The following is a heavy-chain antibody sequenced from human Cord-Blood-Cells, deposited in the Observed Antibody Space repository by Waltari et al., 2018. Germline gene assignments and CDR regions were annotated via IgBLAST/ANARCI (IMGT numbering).Heavy chain of an antibody. CDR1: GGPISSYY. V-gene: IGHV4-59*08. Sequence: QVQLQESGPGLVKPSETLSLTCTASGGPISSYYWSWIRQHPGKGLEWIGYIYYSGKPNYHPSLKSRVTISVDTSKNQFSLKLGSVTAADTAVYYCAGSDYYDSSGYLTPGEDAFDIWGQGTMVTVSS. CDR2: IYYSGKP. J-gene: IGHJ3*02. D-gene: IGHD3-22*01. CDR3: AGSDYYDSSGYLTPGEDAFDI.